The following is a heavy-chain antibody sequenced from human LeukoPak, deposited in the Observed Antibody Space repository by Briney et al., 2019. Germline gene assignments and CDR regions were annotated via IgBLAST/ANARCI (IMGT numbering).Heavy chain of an antibody. CDR2: IFHTGNT. D-gene: IGHD5-12*01. Sequence: PSETLSLTCTVSGGSISSDTSSYHWIRQPPGKGPEWIGYIFHTGNTYYSPSLKSRVTIAIDMSKNQFSLKLSSVTAADTAVYYCARGYSDYPYYFDNWGQGTLVTVSS. J-gene: IGHJ4*02. CDR1: GGSISSDTSS. CDR3: ARGYSDYPYYFDN. V-gene: IGHV4-30-2*01.